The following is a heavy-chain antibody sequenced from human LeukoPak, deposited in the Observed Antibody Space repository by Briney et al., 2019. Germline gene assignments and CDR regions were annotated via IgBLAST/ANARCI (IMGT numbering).Heavy chain of an antibody. CDR2: ISASGGTT. D-gene: IGHD2-8*01. V-gene: IGHV3-23*01. CDR1: GFIFSTHA. Sequence: GGSLRLSCAASGFIFSTHAMRWVRQAPEKGLEWVAAISASGGTTYYADSVKGRFIISRDNSRNTIYLQMHNLRAEDTAIYYCSRAGNALYFDDWGQGTLVTVSS. J-gene: IGHJ4*02. CDR3: SRAGNALYFDD.